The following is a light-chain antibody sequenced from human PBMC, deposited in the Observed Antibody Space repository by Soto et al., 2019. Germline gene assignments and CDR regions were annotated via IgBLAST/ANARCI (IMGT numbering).Light chain of an antibody. CDR2: EDS. CDR3: QSYAASDLII. V-gene: IGLV6-57*04. J-gene: IGLJ2*01. CDR1: SGSIFSNY. Sequence: NFMLTQPPSVSESPGKTVTISCTRSSGSIFSNYVQWYQQRPGSAPSTIIFEDSQRPSGVPDRFSGSIDHSSNSAFLTISGLRTEDEADYYCQSYAASDLIIFGGGTKVTVL.